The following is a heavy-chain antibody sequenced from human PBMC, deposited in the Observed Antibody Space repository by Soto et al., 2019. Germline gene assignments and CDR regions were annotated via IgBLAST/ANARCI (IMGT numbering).Heavy chain of an antibody. CDR3: ARQWSGFDY. D-gene: IGHD3-10*02. CDR1: GYTFTSFD. CDR2: VNPNSGDT. V-gene: IGHV1-8*01. J-gene: IGHJ4*02. Sequence: ASVKVSCKASGYTFTSFDINWVRQATGQGLEWMRWVNPNSGDTDYAQRFQGRGTMTRNTSASTAYMELSSLRSEDTAVYYCARQWSGFDYWGQGTLVTVS.